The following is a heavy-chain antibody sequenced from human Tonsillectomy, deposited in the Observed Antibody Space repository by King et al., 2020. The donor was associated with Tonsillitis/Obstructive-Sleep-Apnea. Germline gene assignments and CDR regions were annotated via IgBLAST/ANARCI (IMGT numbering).Heavy chain of an antibody. CDR2: MNPNSGNT. D-gene: IGHD2-2*01. CDR3: ATPPPDCGSTSCYWYFDS. J-gene: IGHJ4*02. V-gene: IGHV1-8*01. CDR1: GYTFTTYD. Sequence: QLVQSGAEVKKPGASVKVSCKASGYTFTTYDINWVRQATGQGLEWMGWMNPNSGNTGYAQKFQGRVTMTRNTSISTAYMELSSLRSEDTAVYYCATPPPDCGSTSCYWYFDSWGQGSLVTVSS.